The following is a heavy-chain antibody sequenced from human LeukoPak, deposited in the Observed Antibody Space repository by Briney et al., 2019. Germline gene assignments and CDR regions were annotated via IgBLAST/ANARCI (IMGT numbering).Heavy chain of an antibody. CDR1: GYTFTSYY. CDR2: INPSGGST. J-gene: IGHJ4*02. Sequence: ASVKVSCKASGYTFTSYYMHWVRQAPGQGLEWMGIINPSGGSTSYVQKFQGRVTMARDTSTSTVYMELSSLRSEDTAVYYCAREGRGGIAAGLFDYWGQGTLVTVSS. D-gene: IGHD6-13*01. V-gene: IGHV1-46*01. CDR3: AREGRGGIAAGLFDY.